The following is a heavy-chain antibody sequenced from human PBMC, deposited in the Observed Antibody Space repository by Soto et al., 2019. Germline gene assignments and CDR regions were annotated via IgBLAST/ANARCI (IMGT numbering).Heavy chain of an antibody. CDR2: IYTSGST. J-gene: IGHJ6*02. Sequence: PSETLSLTCTVSGGSISSYYWSWIRQPAGKGLEWIGRIYTSGSTNYNPSLKSRVTMSVDTSKNQFSLKLSSVTAADTAAYYCARAEVVVAALGYYYYGMDVWGQGTTVTVSS. V-gene: IGHV4-4*07. CDR3: ARAEVVVAALGYYYYGMDV. D-gene: IGHD2-15*01. CDR1: GGSISSYY.